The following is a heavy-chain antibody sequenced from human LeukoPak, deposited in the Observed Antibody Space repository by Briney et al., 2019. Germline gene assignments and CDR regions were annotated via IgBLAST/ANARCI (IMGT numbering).Heavy chain of an antibody. V-gene: IGHV3-48*03. CDR1: GLTFSNFK. CDR2: ISDSGRTT. Sequence: GGSLRLSCAVSGLTFSNFKMNWVRQALGKGLEWVSYISDSGRTTFYADSVKGRFTISRDNAKNSLYLQMSSLRVEDTAVYYCASWAGNTQSDSWSGPFDYWGQGTLVTVSS. D-gene: IGHD3-3*01. J-gene: IGHJ4*02. CDR3: ASWAGNTQSDSWSGPFDY.